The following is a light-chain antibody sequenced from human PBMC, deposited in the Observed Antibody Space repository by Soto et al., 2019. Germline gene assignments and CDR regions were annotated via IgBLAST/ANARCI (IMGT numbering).Light chain of an antibody. Sequence: EIVMTQSPATLSVSPGDTATLSCRASQSIGSNVGWYQQKPGQAPRLLIYGASTRATGISARFSGSGSGTEFSLTISSLQSEDFAVYYGQQYNTWSLITFGQGTRLEIK. J-gene: IGKJ5*01. CDR2: GAS. V-gene: IGKV3-15*01. CDR1: QSIGSN. CDR3: QQYNTWSLIT.